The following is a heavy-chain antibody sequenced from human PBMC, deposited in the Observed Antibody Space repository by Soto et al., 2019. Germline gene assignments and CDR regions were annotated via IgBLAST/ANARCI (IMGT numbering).Heavy chain of an antibody. CDR3: ARDSGYDILTGHNWFDP. CDR2: IYHSGST. V-gene: IGHV4-30-2*01. Sequence: SESLSLTCAVSGGSISSGGYSWSWIRQPPGKGLEWIGYIYHSGSTYYNPSLKSRVTISVDRSKNQFSLKLSSVTAADTAVYYCARDSGYDILTGHNWFDPWGQGTLVTVSS. CDR1: GGSISSGGYS. J-gene: IGHJ5*02. D-gene: IGHD3-9*01.